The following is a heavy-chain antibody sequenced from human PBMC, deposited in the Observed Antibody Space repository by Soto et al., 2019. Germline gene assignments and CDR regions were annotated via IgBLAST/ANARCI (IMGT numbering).Heavy chain of an antibody. V-gene: IGHV3-11*05. CDR1: GFTFSDYY. Sequence: QVQLVESGGGLVKPGGSLRLSCAASGFTFSDYYMTWIRQAPGKGLEWVSYISSSTSYTNYADSVKGRFTISRDNAKNSLYLHMNSLRAEYTAVYYCASSRVGATFLSFDYWGQGALVTVSS. CDR3: ASSRVGATFLSFDY. J-gene: IGHJ4*02. D-gene: IGHD1-26*01. CDR2: ISSSTSYT.